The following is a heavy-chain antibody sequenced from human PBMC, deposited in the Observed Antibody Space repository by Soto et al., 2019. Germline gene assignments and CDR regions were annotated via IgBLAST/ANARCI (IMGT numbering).Heavy chain of an antibody. CDR1: GGSISSGDYY. CDR2: IYYSGST. V-gene: IGHV4-30-4*01. D-gene: IGHD2-15*01. Sequence: SETLSLTCTVTGGSISSGDYYWSWIRQPPGKGLEWIGYIYYSGSTYYNPSLKSRVTISVDTSKNQFSLKLSSVTAADTAVYYCARDYIKQGYFDYWGQGTLVTAPQ. J-gene: IGHJ4*02. CDR3: ARDYIKQGYFDY.